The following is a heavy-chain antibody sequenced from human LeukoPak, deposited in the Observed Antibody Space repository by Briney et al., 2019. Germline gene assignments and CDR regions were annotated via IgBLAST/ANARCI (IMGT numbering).Heavy chain of an antibody. CDR1: GGSISSYY. V-gene: IGHV4-59*01. D-gene: IGHD3-3*01. Sequence: PSETLSLTCTVSGGSISSYYWSWIRQPPGKGLEWIGYIYYSGSTNYNPSLKSRVTISVDTSKNQFSLKLSSVTAADTAVYYCARDNDFWSGYYPADWYFDLWGRGTLVNVSS. J-gene: IGHJ2*01. CDR2: IYYSGST. CDR3: ARDNDFWSGYYPADWYFDL.